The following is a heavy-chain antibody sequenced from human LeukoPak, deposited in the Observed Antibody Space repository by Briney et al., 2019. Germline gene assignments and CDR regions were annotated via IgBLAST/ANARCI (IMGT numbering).Heavy chain of an antibody. J-gene: IGHJ4*02. D-gene: IGHD3-22*01. CDR1: DGSISGGDYY. Sequence: SQTLSLTCTVSDGSISGGDYYWSWIRQPPGKGLEWIGYIYYSGSTYYNPSLKSRVTISVDTSKNQFSLKLSSVTAADTAVYYCARETGYYDSSGYYYLDYWGQGTLVTVSS. CDR3: ARETGYYDSSGYYYLDY. V-gene: IGHV4-30-4*01. CDR2: IYYSGST.